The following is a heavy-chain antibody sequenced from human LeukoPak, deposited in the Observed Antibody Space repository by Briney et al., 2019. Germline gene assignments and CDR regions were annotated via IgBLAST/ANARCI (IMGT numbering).Heavy chain of an antibody. CDR1: GYTFTGYY. J-gene: IGHJ4*02. D-gene: IGHD4-17*01. Sequence: ASVKVSCTASGYTFTGYYMHWVRQAPGQGLEWMGWVNPNSGGTNYAQKFQGRVTMTRDTSISTVYMELSRLRSDDTAVYYCARASTVIVWGQGTLVTVSS. V-gene: IGHV1-2*02. CDR3: ARASTVIV. CDR2: VNPNSGGT.